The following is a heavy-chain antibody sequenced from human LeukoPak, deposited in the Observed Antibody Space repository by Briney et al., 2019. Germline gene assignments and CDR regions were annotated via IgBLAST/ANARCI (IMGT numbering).Heavy chain of an antibody. Sequence: PGRSLRLSCAASGLTFSSYGMHWVRQAPGKGLERVAVIWYDGSNKYYADSVKGRFTISRDNSKNTLYLQMNSLRAEDTAVYYCARDSSGVASSGHDYWGQGTLVTVSS. V-gene: IGHV3-33*01. CDR2: IWYDGSNK. CDR1: GLTFSSYG. J-gene: IGHJ4*02. CDR3: ARDSSGVASSGHDY. D-gene: IGHD6-19*01.